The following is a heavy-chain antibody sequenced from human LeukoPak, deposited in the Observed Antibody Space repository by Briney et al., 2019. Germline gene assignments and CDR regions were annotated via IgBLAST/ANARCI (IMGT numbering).Heavy chain of an antibody. Sequence: SQTLSLTCAISGDSVSSNSAAWNWIRQSPSRGLEWLGRTYYRSKWYNDYAVSVKSRITINPDTSKNQFSLKLSSVTAADTAVYYCARDDQSLAVAWSNWFDPWGQGTLVTVSS. CDR1: GDSVSSNSAA. CDR3: ARDDQSLAVAWSNWFDP. J-gene: IGHJ5*02. D-gene: IGHD6-19*01. CDR2: TYYRSKWYN. V-gene: IGHV6-1*01.